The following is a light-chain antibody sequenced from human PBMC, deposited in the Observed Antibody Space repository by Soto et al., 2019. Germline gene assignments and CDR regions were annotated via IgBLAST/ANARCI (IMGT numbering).Light chain of an antibody. Sequence: DIHLTQSPSFLSASVGDRVTITCRASQGISSYLAWYQQKPGKAPKLLIYGASTLQGGVPSRFSGSGSGTEFTLTISSLQPEDFATYYCRQLSSYPITFGQGTRLEIK. CDR1: QGISSY. V-gene: IGKV1-9*01. CDR2: GAS. J-gene: IGKJ5*01. CDR3: RQLSSYPIT.